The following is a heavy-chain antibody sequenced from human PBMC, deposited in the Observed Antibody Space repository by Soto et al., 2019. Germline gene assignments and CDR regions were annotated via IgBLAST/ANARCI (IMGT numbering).Heavy chain of an antibody. CDR2: ISYDGSNK. J-gene: IGHJ4*02. V-gene: IGHV3-30-3*01. Sequence: QVQLVESGGGVVQPGRSLNPSWPPPGFTLRTYAINGVRKPQGRGLEWVAVISYDGSNKYYADSVKGRFTISRDNSKNTLYLQMNSLRAEDTAVYYCARVPSSSGRAHFDYWGQGTLVTVSS. CDR1: GFTLRTYA. CDR3: ARVPSSSGRAHFDY. D-gene: IGHD2-15*01.